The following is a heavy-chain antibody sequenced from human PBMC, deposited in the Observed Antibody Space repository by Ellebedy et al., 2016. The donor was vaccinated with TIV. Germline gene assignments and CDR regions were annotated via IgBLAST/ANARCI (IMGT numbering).Heavy chain of an antibody. Sequence: SETLSLTCTASGGSISGYYWSWVRQPAGKGLEWIGRIYTSGTANYNPSLKSRVALSVDTPKNQFSLKVNSVTAADTAVYYCARDGPGAYPPDAFDIWGQGAMVTVSS. CDR3: ARDGPGAYPPDAFDI. V-gene: IGHV4-4*07. D-gene: IGHD3-16*01. CDR2: IYTSGTA. CDR1: GGSISGYY. J-gene: IGHJ3*02.